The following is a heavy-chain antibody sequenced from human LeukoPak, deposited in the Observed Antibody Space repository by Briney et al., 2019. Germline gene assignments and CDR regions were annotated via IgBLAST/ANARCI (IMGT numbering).Heavy chain of an antibody. CDR1: GFTFTTYW. CDR3: ARLRIRRGQLWSLPYFDY. V-gene: IGHV3-7*01. CDR2: IKQDGSEQ. D-gene: IGHD5-18*01. J-gene: IGHJ4*02. Sequence: PGGSLRLSCAASGFTFTTYWMGWVRQAPGKGLEWVANIKQDGSEQYYVDSVKGRFTISRDNAKNSLSLQMNSLRAEDTAVYYCARLRIRRGQLWSLPYFDYWGQGTLVTVSS.